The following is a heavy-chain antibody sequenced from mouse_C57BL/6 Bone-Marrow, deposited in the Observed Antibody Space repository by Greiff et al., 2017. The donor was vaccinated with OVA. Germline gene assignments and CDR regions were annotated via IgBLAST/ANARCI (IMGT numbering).Heavy chain of an antibody. J-gene: IGHJ2*01. CDR1: GFTFSSYA. CDR3: ARDQGFHRYY. D-gene: IGHD3-2*02. CDR2: ISDGGSYT. Sequence: EVNVVESGGGLVKPGGSLKLSCAASGFTFSSYAMSWVRQTPEKRLEWVATISDGGSYTYYPDNVKGRFTISRDNAKHNLYLQISHLPSDDTSMYYCARDQGFHRYYWGPGSPLPFSS. V-gene: IGHV5-4*01.